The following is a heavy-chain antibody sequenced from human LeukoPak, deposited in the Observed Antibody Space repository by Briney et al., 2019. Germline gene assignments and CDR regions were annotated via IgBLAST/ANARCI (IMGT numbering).Heavy chain of an antibody. CDR2: INHSGST. CDR3: ARDSYGSGNY. D-gene: IGHD3-10*01. Sequence: SETLSLTCAVYGGSFCGYYWSWIRQPPGKGLEWIGEINHSGSTNYNPSLKSRVTISVDTSKNQFSLKVSSVTAADTAVYNCARDSYGSGNYWGQGTLVTVSS. V-gene: IGHV4-34*01. CDR1: GGSFCGYY. J-gene: IGHJ4*02.